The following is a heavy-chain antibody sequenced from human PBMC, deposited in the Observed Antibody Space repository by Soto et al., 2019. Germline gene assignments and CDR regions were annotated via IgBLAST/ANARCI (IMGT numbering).Heavy chain of an antibody. V-gene: IGHV4-59*01. CDR3: ARDIRAAAYNWFDP. J-gene: IGHJ5*02. D-gene: IGHD6-13*01. CDR2: IYNSGSP. CDR1: GGSIRSYY. Sequence: PSETLSFTCTVAGGSIRSYYWTWIRQPPGKGLEWIGYIYNSGSPNYSPSLRSRVAMSLLTSKNQFSLKLTSVTAADTAVYYCARDIRAAAYNWFDPWGQGILVTVSS.